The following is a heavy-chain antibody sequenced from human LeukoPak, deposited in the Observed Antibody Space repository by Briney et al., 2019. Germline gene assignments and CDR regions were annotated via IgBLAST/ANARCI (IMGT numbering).Heavy chain of an antibody. Sequence: PSETLSLTCALSTVSGSSGNFWSWVRQPPGEGLEWIGEVHKSGRTNYNPSLKTRVTISIDASKNQLSLEVTSVTAADTGVYYCARELLGAPTPGAYWGQGTRVAVSS. J-gene: IGHJ4*02. D-gene: IGHD1-26*01. V-gene: IGHV4-4*02. CDR2: VHKSGRT. CDR1: TVSGSSGNF. CDR3: ARELLGAPTPGAY.